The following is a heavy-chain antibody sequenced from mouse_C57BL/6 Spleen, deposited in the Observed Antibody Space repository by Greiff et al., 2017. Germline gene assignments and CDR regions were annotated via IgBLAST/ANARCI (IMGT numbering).Heavy chain of an antibody. CDR2: IHPNSGST. CDR1: GYTFTSYW. Sequence: VKLQQSGAELVKPGASVKLSCKASGYTFTSYWMHWVKQRPGQGLEWIGMIHPNSGSTNYNEKFKSKATLTVDKSSSTAYMQLSSLTSEDSAVYYCAREELLLSYYAMDYWGQGTSVTVSS. CDR3: AREELLLSYYAMDY. V-gene: IGHV1-64*01. J-gene: IGHJ4*01. D-gene: IGHD1-1*01.